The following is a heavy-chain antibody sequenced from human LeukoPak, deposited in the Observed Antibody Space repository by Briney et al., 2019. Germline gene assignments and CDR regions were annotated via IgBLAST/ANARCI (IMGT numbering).Heavy chain of an antibody. J-gene: IGHJ4*02. V-gene: IGHV3-74*01. CDR3: ARDLDRDGSTHFDY. CDR1: GFTFSRYW. Sequence: PGGSLRLSCAASGFTFSRYWMHWVRQAPGKGLVWVSHINTDGSTTNYADSVKGRFSVSRDNAKNTLYLQMNSLGAEDTAVYYCARDLDRDGSTHFDYWGQGILVTVSS. CDR2: INTDGSTT. D-gene: IGHD1-1*01.